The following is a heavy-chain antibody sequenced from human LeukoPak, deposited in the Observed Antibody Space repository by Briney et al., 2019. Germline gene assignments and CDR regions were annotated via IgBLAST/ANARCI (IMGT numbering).Heavy chain of an antibody. CDR1: GYTFTSYA. J-gene: IGHJ6*02. Sequence: ASVTVSCKASGYTFTSYAMNWVRQAPGQGLEWMGWINTNTGNPTYAQGFTGRFVFSLDTSVSTAYLQISSLKAEDTAEYYCARDTGLLRYFDWLATVYYYYGMDVWGQGTTVTVSS. V-gene: IGHV7-4-1*02. D-gene: IGHD3-9*01. CDR3: ARDTGLLRYFDWLATVYYYYGMDV. CDR2: INTNTGNP.